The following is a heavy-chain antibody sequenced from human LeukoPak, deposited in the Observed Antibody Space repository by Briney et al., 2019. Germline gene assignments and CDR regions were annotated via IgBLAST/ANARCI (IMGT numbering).Heavy chain of an antibody. Sequence: SETLSLTCTVSGYSISSGYYWGWIRQPPGKGLEWIGSIYHSGSTYYNPSLESRVTISVDTSKDQFSLKLSSVTAADTAVYYCARVPGDFDYLTLFLTPYYYYMDVWGKGTTVTVSS. D-gene: IGHD3-9*01. CDR1: GYSISSGYY. J-gene: IGHJ6*03. V-gene: IGHV4-38-2*02. CDR2: IYHSGST. CDR3: ARVPGDFDYLTLFLTPYYYYMDV.